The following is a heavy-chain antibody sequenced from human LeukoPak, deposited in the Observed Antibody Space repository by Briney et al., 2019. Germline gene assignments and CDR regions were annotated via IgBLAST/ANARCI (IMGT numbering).Heavy chain of an antibody. Sequence: GGSLRLSCAASGFTFSSFAMHWVRQAPGKGLEWVAVISFDGRDSYYADSVRGRFTISRDNSKNTLYLQMNGLRAEDTAVYYCAKDQDIPAAGTWGSIDYWGQGTLVTVSS. CDR1: GFTFSSFA. J-gene: IGHJ4*02. CDR3: AKDQDIPAAGTWGSIDY. CDR2: ISFDGRDS. D-gene: IGHD6-13*01. V-gene: IGHV3-30*04.